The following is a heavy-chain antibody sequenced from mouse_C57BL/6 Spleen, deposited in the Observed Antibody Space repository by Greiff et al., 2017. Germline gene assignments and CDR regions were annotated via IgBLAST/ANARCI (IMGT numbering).Heavy chain of an antibody. Sequence: VQLQQPGAELVKPGASVKLSCKASGYTFTSYWMQWVKQRPGQGLEWIGEIDPSDSYTNYTQKFKGKATLTVDTSSSTAYMQLSSLTSEDSAVYYCARRLWRYAMDYWGQGTSVTVSS. CDR2: IDPSDSYT. CDR3: ARRLWRYAMDY. CDR1: GYTFTSYW. V-gene: IGHV1-50*01. J-gene: IGHJ4*01.